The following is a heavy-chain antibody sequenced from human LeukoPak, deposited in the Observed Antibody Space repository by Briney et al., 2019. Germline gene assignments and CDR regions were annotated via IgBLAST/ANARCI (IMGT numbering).Heavy chain of an antibody. V-gene: IGHV3-23*01. J-gene: IGHJ4*02. Sequence: GSLILSCAASGLTISNYAKNCVIQAPAKEREWVSYISDSGGSTHYADSVRSRVIISRDNSKNTLYLQLNSLTAEDTAVYYCVKGGIMIRKVIIVGFHKEAYYFDCWGQGTLVTVSS. CDR2: ISDSGGST. CDR1: GLTISNYA. D-gene: IGHD3-10*01. CDR3: VKGGIMIRKVIIVGFHKEAYYFDC.